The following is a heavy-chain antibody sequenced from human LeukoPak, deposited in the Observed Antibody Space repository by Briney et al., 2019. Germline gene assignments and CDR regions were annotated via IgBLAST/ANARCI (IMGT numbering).Heavy chain of an antibody. CDR2: ITGSGGKT. Sequence: GRPLRLSCAASGFIFSTYEVNWVRKAPGRGPQWLSYITGSGGKTYYADSVKGRFTISRDNANKLLFLHMNSLRAEDTAVYYCARDLGDYVGYDAFDIWGQGTMVTVSP. CDR3: ARDLGDYVGYDAFDI. J-gene: IGHJ3*02. D-gene: IGHD4-17*01. V-gene: IGHV3-48*03. CDR1: GFIFSTYE.